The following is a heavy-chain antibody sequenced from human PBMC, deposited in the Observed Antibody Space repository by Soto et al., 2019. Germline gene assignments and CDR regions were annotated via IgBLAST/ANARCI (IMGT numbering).Heavy chain of an antibody. D-gene: IGHD6-19*01. Sequence: GASVKVSCKASGYTFTSYVISWVRQAPGQGLEWMGWISAYNGNTNYAQKFQGWVTMTRDTSISTAYMELSRLRSDDTAVYYCARGGWVAVAGNDYYGMDGWGQGTTVTVSS. CDR1: GYTFTSYV. CDR2: ISAYNGNT. CDR3: ARGGWVAVAGNDYYGMDG. V-gene: IGHV1-18*01. J-gene: IGHJ6*02.